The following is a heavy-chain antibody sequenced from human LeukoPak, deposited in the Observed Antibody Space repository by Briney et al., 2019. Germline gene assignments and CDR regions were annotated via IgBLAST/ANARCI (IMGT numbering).Heavy chain of an antibody. V-gene: IGHV1-2*02. CDR3: ARDQGPPGVSSYFDY. D-gene: IGHD2-8*01. J-gene: IGHJ4*02. CDR1: GYTFTGYY. CDR2: INPNSGGT. Sequence: ASVKVSCKASGYTFTGYYMHWARQAPGQGLEWMGWINPNSGGTNYAQKFQGRVTMTRDTSISTAYMELSRLRSDDTAVYYCARDQGPPGVSSYFDYWGQGTLVTVSS.